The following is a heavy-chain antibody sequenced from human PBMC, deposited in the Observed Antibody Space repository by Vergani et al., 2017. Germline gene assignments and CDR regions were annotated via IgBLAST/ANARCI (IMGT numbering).Heavy chain of an antibody. J-gene: IGHJ4*02. CDR2: IVVGSGNT. CDR3: AAGYCSGGSCYDPLADY. CDR1: GFTFSSSA. V-gene: IGHV1-58*02. D-gene: IGHD2-15*01. Sequence: QLVQSGAEVKKPGSSVKVSCQASGFTFSSSAMQWVRQARGQRLEWIGWIVVGSGNTNYAQKFQERVTITRDMSTSTAYMEMSSLRSEDTAVYYCAAGYCSGGSCYDPLADYWGQGTLVTVSS.